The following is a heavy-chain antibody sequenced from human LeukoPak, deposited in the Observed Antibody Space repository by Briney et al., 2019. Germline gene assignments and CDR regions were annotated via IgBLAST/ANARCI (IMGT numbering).Heavy chain of an antibody. CDR3: EKDSCSSTSCPQKD. CDR1: GFTFSNYA. Sequence: GGSLSLSCATSGFTFSNYAMSWVRQAPGKGLEWVSIISDSAVGTYYTDSVKGRFTISRDNSKNTLYLQMNSLRAEDTAIYYCEKDSCSSTSCPQKDWGQGTLVTVSS. V-gene: IGHV3-23*01. D-gene: IGHD2-2*01. J-gene: IGHJ4*02. CDR2: ISDSAVGT.